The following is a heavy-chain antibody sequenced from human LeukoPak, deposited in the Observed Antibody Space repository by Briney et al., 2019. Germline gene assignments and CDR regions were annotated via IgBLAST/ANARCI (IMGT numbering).Heavy chain of an antibody. CDR1: GFTFSSYE. J-gene: IGHJ6*03. CDR3: ASGSRHYYYMDV. D-gene: IGHD6-13*01. Sequence: PGGSLRLSRAASGFTFSSYEMNWVRQAPGKGLEWVSYISSSGSTIYYADSVKGRFTISRDNAKNSLYLQMNSLRAEDTAVYYCASGSRHYYYMDVWGKGTTVTISS. V-gene: IGHV3-48*03. CDR2: ISSSGSTI.